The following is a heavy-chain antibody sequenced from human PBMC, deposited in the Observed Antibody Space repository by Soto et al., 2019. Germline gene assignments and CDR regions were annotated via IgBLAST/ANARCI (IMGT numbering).Heavy chain of an antibody. CDR1: GFTFSSNS. Sequence: PGGSLRLSCAASGFTFSSNSMNWVRQAPGKGLEWVSSISSSSTYIYYADSVKGRFTISRDNDKNSLYLQMNSLRAEDTAVYYCARDLRARGYDSSGPWGQGTLVTVSS. D-gene: IGHD3-22*01. CDR2: ISSSSTYI. J-gene: IGHJ5*02. CDR3: ARDLRARGYDSSGP. V-gene: IGHV3-21*01.